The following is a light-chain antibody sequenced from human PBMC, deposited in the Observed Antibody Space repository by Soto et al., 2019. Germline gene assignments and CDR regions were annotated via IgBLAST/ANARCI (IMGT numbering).Light chain of an antibody. Sequence: QSALTQPASVSGSPGQSIAISCTGTSNDIGGYNYVSWYQQHPGKAPKLMIYDVSARPSGVSDRFSGSKSDNTASLTISGLQAEDEADYYCSSYTSSSTVVFRGRTKLTVL. J-gene: IGLJ2*01. CDR1: SNDIGGYNY. CDR2: DVS. CDR3: SSYTSSSTVV. V-gene: IGLV2-14*01.